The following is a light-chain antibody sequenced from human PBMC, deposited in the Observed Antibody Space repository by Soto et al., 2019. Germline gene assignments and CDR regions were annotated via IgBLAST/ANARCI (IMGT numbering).Light chain of an antibody. Sequence: DIVLTQSPGSLSLSPGDRATLSCRSSQSVSNDFLAWYQQKPGQAPRLLIYGASTRATGIPDRFSGSGSGTDFTLTISRLEPEDFAVYYCQQYGNSPINFGQGKRREIK. J-gene: IGKJ5*01. CDR1: QSVSNDF. CDR2: GAS. CDR3: QQYGNSPIN. V-gene: IGKV3-20*01.